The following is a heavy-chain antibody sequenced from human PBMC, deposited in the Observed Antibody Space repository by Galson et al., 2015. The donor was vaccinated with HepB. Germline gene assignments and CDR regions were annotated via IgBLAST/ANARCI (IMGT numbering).Heavy chain of an antibody. J-gene: IGHJ4*02. CDR3: ARHYEAGGYFYGYEGY. V-gene: IGHV5-51*01. CDR2: IYPGDSDT. D-gene: IGHD5-18*01. Sequence: QSGAEVKKPGESLKISCKGSGYSFTSYWIGWVRQMPGKGLEWMGIIYPGDSDTRYSPSFQGQVTISADKSISTAYLQWSSLKAPDTAMYYCARHYEAGGYFYGYEGYWGQGTLVTVSS. CDR1: GYSFTSYW.